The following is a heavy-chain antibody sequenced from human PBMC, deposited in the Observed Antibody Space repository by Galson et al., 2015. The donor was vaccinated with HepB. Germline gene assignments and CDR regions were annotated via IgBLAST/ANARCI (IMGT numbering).Heavy chain of an antibody. J-gene: IGHJ3*02. V-gene: IGHV1-24*01. CDR2: FDPEDGET. CDR3: ATDPKITWGSHLGAFDI. CDR1: GYTLIELS. D-gene: IGHD3-16*01. Sequence: SVKVSCKVSGYTLIELSTHWVRQAPGKGLEWMGGFDPEDGETIYAQKFQGRVTMTEDTSTDTAYMELSSLISEDTAVYYCATDPKITWGSHLGAFDIWGQGTMVTVSS.